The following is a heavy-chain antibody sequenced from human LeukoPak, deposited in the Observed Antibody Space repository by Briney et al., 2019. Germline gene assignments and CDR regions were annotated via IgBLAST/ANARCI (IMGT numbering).Heavy chain of an antibody. Sequence: GGSLRLSCAASGFTFSSYAMHWVRQAPGKGLEWVAIMSYDGSNKYYADSVKGRFTISRDNSKSTLYLQMNSLRAEDTAVYYCARVPVWYSSSWYGDYWGQGTLVTVSS. CDR2: MSYDGSNK. V-gene: IGHV3-30-3*01. CDR3: ARVPVWYSSSWYGDY. J-gene: IGHJ4*02. CDR1: GFTFSSYA. D-gene: IGHD6-13*01.